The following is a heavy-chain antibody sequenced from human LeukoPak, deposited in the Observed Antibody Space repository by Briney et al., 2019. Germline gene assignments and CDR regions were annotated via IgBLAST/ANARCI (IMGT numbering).Heavy chain of an antibody. J-gene: IGHJ5*02. CDR1: GFTFSSYS. Sequence: GGSLRLSCAASGFTFSSYSMNWVRRAPGKGLEWVSYISSSSSTIYYADSVKGRFTISRDNAKNSLYLQMNSLRAEDTAVYYCARKRTTGWFDPWGQGTLVTVSS. CDR2: ISSSSSTI. CDR3: ARKRTTGWFDP. V-gene: IGHV3-48*01. D-gene: IGHD2-8*02.